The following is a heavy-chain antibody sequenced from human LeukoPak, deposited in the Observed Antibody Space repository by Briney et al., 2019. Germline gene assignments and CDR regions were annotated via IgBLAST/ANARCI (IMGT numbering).Heavy chain of an antibody. CDR3: VTLGGHSLAAHNGY. J-gene: IGHJ4*02. V-gene: IGHV1-2*02. CDR2: INPKSGGT. Sequence: ASVKVSCKPSGYIFTDHFMHWVRQAPGQGLEWMGWINPKSGGTYYAQNFQDRVTMTRDTSTTTAYMELSRLRSDDTAMYYCVTLGGHSLAAHNGYWGQGTLVTVSS. D-gene: IGHD2-8*01. CDR1: GYIFTDHF.